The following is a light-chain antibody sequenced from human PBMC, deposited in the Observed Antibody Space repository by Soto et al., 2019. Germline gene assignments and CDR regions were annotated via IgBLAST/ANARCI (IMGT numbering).Light chain of an antibody. J-gene: IGKJ1*01. V-gene: IGKV3-20*01. CDR2: GAS. CDR3: QQYGSSPWT. CDR1: QTIRSNY. Sequence: ETVLTQSPGTLSLSPGERATLSCRASQTIRSNYLAWYRQTPGQAPRLLIYGASNRATGIADRSSDSGSGTVFTLIISRLEPEDFALYYCQQYGSSPWTFGQGTKVEIK.